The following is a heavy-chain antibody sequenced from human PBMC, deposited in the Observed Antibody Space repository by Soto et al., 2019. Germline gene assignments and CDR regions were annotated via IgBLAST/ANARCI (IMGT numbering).Heavy chain of an antibody. CDR2: IYWDDDK. CDR1: RYPLSPSAGG. J-gene: IGHJ4*02. Sequence: SGAPEAHPTQPLTHPWTFSRYPLSPSAGGVAWIRQPPGKAGEWLALIYWDDDKRYSPSMKSRLTTTKDTTKNQVVHTMTNMDPVDTATYYCAHMYSSSWAYFDYWGQGTLVTVSS. CDR3: AHMYSSSWAYFDY. V-gene: IGHV2-5*02. D-gene: IGHD6-6*01.